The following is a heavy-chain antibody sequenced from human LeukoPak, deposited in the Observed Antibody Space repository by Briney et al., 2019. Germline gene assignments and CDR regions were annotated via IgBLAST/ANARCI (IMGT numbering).Heavy chain of an antibody. Sequence: ASVKVSCKSSGYTFISYYIHWVRQAPGQGLEWMGRINPNSGDTNYAQRFQGRVTMTRDTSINTAYMELNRLRSDDTAVYYCAREMNYYDSSGYLSYFDSWGQGTLVTVSS. CDR3: AREMNYYDSSGYLSYFDS. D-gene: IGHD3-22*01. CDR1: GYTFISYY. V-gene: IGHV1-2*06. J-gene: IGHJ4*02. CDR2: INPNSGDT.